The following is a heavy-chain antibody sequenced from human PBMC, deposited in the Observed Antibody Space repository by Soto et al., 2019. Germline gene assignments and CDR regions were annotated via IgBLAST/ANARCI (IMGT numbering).Heavy chain of an antibody. D-gene: IGHD4-17*01. CDR2: IWYDGSNK. J-gene: IGHJ4*02. CDR3: ARDLATVTGYFDY. V-gene: IGHV3-33*01. CDR1: GFTFSSYG. Sequence: GGSLRLSCAASGFTFSSYGMHLVRQAPGKGLEWVAVIWYDGSNKYYADSVKGRFTISRDNSKNTLYLQMNSLRAKDTAVYYCARDLATVTGYFDYWGQGTLVTVSS.